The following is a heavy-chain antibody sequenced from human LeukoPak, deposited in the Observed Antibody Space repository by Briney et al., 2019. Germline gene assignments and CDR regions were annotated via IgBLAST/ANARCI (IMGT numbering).Heavy chain of an antibody. J-gene: IGHJ4*02. CDR1: GGTFSSYA. D-gene: IGHD2-2*01. CDR2: IIPIFGTA. Sequence: ASVKASCKASGGTFSSYAISWVRQAPGQGLEWMGGIIPIFGTANYAQKFQGRVTITTDESTSTAYMELSSLRSEDTAAYYCARGAWGSSLDYWGQGTLVTVSS. V-gene: IGHV1-69*05. CDR3: ARGAWGSSLDY.